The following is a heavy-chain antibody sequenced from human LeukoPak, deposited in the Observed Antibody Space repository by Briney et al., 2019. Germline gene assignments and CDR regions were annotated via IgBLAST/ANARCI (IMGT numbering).Heavy chain of an antibody. D-gene: IGHD3-10*01. V-gene: IGHV4-39*07. CDR3: ARDWSTYYYGSGHYNCFDP. J-gene: IGHJ5*02. CDR2: IYYSGST. Sequence: PSETLSLTCTVSGGSITTSSYYWGWIRQPPGTGLEWIGSIYYSGSTHYNPSLKSRVTISVDTSNNQFSLKLSSVTAADTAVYYCARDWSTYYYGSGHYNCFDPWGQGTLVTVSS. CDR1: GGSITTSSYY.